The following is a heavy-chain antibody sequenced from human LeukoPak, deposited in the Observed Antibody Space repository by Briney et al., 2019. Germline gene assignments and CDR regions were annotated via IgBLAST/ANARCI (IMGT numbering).Heavy chain of an antibody. CDR1: GFTFSSYA. V-gene: IGHV3-23*01. CDR3: AKDTLPSILTGYYNPSGYFDY. D-gene: IGHD3-9*01. J-gene: IGHJ4*02. CDR2: ISGSGGST. Sequence: PGGSLRLSCAASGFTFSSYAMSWVRQAPGKGLEWVSAISGSGGSTYYADSVKGRFTISRDNSKNTLYLQMNSLRAEDTAVYYCAKDTLPSILTGYYNPSGYFDYWGQGTLVTVSS.